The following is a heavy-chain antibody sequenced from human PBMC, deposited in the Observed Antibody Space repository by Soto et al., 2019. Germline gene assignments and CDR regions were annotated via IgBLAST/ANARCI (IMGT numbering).Heavy chain of an antibody. V-gene: IGHV3-48*02. D-gene: IGHD1-26*01. CDR2: ISSNSVTI. CDR3: AREDILGTRSFDY. CDR1: GFIFSKYS. J-gene: IGHJ4*02. Sequence: GGSLRLSCGASGFIFSKYSMNWVRQAPGKGLEWLSYISSNSVTIYYADSVRGRFTIFRDNAKNSLYLQMNSLRDEDTAVYYCAREDILGTRSFDYWGQGALVTVSS.